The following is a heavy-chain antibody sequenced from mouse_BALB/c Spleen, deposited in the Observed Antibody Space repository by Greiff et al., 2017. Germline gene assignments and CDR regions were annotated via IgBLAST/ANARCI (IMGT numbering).Heavy chain of an antibody. CDR1: GYTFTSYW. Sequence: LKQPGSELVRPGASVKLSCKASGYTFTSYWMHWVKQRPGQGLEWIGNIYPGSGSTNYDEKFKSKATLTVDTSSSTAYMQLSSLTSEDSAVYYCTRGGSYAMDYWGQGTSVTVSS. CDR3: TRGGSYAMDY. J-gene: IGHJ4*01. V-gene: IGHV1S22*01. CDR2: IYPGSGST.